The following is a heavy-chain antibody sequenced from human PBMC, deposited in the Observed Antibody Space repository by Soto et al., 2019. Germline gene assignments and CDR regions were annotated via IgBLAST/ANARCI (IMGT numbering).Heavy chain of an antibody. CDR3: ASSPMGATTAGNYYYYGMDV. CDR2: IWYDGSNK. D-gene: IGHD1-26*01. Sequence: QPGGSLRLSCAASGFTFSSYGMHWVRQAPGKGLEWVAVIWYDGSNKYYADSVKGRFTISRDNSKNTLYLQMNSLRAEDTAVYYCASSPMGATTAGNYYYYGMDVWGQGTTVTVSS. CDR1: GFTFSSYG. J-gene: IGHJ6*02. V-gene: IGHV3-33*01.